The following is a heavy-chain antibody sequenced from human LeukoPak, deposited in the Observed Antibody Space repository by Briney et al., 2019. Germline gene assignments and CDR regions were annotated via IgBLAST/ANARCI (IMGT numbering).Heavy chain of an antibody. CDR2: IYYSGST. J-gene: IGHJ6*02. V-gene: IGHV4-59*08. D-gene: IGHD1-1*01. CDR1: GGSISSYY. Sequence: KPSETLSLTCTVSGGSISSYYWSWIRQPPGKGLEWIGYIYYSGSTNYNPSLKSRVTISVDTSKNQFSLKLSSVTAADTAVYYCARHGIGYYYYYGMDVWGQGTTVTVSS. CDR3: ARHGIGYYYYYGMDV.